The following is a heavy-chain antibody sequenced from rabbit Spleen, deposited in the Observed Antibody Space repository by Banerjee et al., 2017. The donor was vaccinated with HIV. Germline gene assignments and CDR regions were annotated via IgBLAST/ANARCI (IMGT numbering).Heavy chain of an antibody. V-gene: IGHV1S45*01. J-gene: IGHJ4*01. Sequence: QEQLEESGGDLVKPEGSLTLTCTASGFSFSSSYYMCWVRQAPGKGLECIACIYGGSSGSTYYASWAKGRFTISKSSSTTVTLQMTSLTASDTATYFCARGDGGTAGDNLWGPGTLVTVS. D-gene: IGHD4-2*01. CDR2: IYGGSSGST. CDR1: GFSFSSSYY. CDR3: ARGDGGTAGDNL.